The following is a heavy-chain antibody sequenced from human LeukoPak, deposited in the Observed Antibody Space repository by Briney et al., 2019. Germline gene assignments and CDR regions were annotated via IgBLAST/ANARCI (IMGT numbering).Heavy chain of an antibody. D-gene: IGHD2-2*01. Sequence: GGSLRLSCAASGFTFSSYEMNWVRQAPGKGLEWVSYISSSGSTIYYADSVKGRFTISRDNAKDSLYLQMNSLRAEDTAVYYCARALAPRYPRPAAMFGDILPWGQGTLVTVSS. CDR3: ARALAPRYPRPAAMFGDILP. CDR1: GFTFSSYE. CDR2: ISSSGSTI. V-gene: IGHV3-48*03. J-gene: IGHJ5*02.